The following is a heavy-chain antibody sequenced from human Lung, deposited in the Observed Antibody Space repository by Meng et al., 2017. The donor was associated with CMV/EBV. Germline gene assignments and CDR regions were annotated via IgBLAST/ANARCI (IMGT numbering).Heavy chain of an antibody. V-gene: IGHV3-15*01. J-gene: IGHJ4*02. CDR3: TTDEYCSSTSCYPPFDY. CDR2: IKSKTDGGTT. Sequence: GGSLRLXCAASGFTFSNAWMSWVRQAPGKGLEWVGRIKSKTDGGTTDYAAPVKGRFTISRDDSKNTLYLQMNSLKTEDTAVYYCTTDEYCSSTSCYPPFDYWGQGTLVTVPS. CDR1: GFTFSNAW. D-gene: IGHD2-2*01.